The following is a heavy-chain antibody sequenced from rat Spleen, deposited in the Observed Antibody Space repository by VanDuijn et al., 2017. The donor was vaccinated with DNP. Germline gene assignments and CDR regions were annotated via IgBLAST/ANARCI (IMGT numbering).Heavy chain of an antibody. J-gene: IGHJ2*01. CDR3: ARWRIGPHYFDY. D-gene: IGHD1-11*01. V-gene: IGHV3-1*01. Sequence: EVQLQESGPGLVKPSQSLSLTCSVTGYSITGDYWGWIRKFPGNKMEWIGHISYSCRTTYNPSLKSRISITRDTSKNQFFLQLNSVSTEDTATYYCARWRIGPHYFDYWGQGVMATVSS. CDR2: ISYSCRT. CDR1: GYSITGDY.